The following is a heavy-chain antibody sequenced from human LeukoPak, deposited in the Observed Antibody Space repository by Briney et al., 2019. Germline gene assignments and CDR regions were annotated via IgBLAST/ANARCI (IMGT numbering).Heavy chain of an antibody. V-gene: IGHV3-11*01. D-gene: IGHD6-19*01. CDR2: ISSRGTTI. CDR1: GFTFSDYY. Sequence: GGSLILACAASGFTFSDYYMSWIRQAPGRGLEWVSHISSRGTTIYYADSVKGRFTISRDNAKNSLYLQMNSLRAEDTAIYYCARGWYSSGFFDNWGQGTLVTVSS. J-gene: IGHJ4*02. CDR3: ARGWYSSGFFDN.